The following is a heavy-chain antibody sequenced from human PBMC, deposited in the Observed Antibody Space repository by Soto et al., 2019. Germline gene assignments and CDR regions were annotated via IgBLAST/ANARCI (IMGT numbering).Heavy chain of an antibody. CDR3: ARHSESYCSGGSCYHYNWFDP. Sequence: SETLSLTCTVSGGSISSYYWSWIRQPPGKGLEWIGYIHYSGSTNYNPSLKSRVTISVDTSKNQFSLNLSSVTAADTAVCYCARHSESYCSGGSCYHYNWFDPWGQGTLVTVSS. V-gene: IGHV4-59*01. CDR2: IHYSGST. CDR1: GGSISSYY. J-gene: IGHJ5*02. D-gene: IGHD2-15*01.